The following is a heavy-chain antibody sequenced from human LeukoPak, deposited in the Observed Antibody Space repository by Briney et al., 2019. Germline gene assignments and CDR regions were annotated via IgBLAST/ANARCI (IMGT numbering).Heavy chain of an antibody. Sequence: PSQTLSLTCTVSGGSISSGSYYWSWIRQPAGKGLEWIGRIYTSGSTNYNPSLKSRVTMSVDTSKNQFSLKLSSVTAADTAVYYCARGDIFGVVANWFDPWGQGTLVTVSS. CDR2: IYTSGST. CDR3: ARGDIFGVVANWFDP. J-gene: IGHJ5*02. D-gene: IGHD3-3*02. V-gene: IGHV4-61*02. CDR1: GGSISSGSYY.